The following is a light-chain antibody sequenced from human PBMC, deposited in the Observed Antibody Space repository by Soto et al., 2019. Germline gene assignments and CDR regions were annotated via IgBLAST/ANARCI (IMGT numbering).Light chain of an antibody. V-gene: IGLV2-8*01. CDR2: EVT. Sequence: QSALTQPPSASGSPGQSVTISCTGTSSDVGAYNYVSWYQQYPGKAPKLMIYEVTKRPSGVPDRFSGSKSGNTASLTVCGLQAEDEDDYYCTSYVGNNIWVFGGGTKLTVL. CDR1: SSDVGAYNY. CDR3: TSYVGNNIWV. J-gene: IGLJ3*02.